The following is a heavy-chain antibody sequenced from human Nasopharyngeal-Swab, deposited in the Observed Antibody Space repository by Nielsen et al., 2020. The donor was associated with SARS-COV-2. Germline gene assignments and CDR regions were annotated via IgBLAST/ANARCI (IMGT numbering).Heavy chain of an antibody. D-gene: IGHD2-15*01. CDR3: ARQRGSSGNHYFGLDV. J-gene: IGHJ6*02. CDR1: GGSISNSDYY. V-gene: IGHV4-39*01. Sequence: SETLSLTCTVSGGSISNSDYYWGWIRQPPGKGLEWIGSMFYTGSAYYNPSLKSRVTISVDTSKIQFSLRLSSVTAADTAVYHCARQRGSSGNHYFGLDVWGQGTTVTVSS. CDR2: MFYTGSA.